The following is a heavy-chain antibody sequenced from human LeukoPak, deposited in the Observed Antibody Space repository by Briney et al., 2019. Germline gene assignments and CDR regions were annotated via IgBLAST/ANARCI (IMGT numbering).Heavy chain of an antibody. CDR3: ARGSYSGSYGY. CDR2: IKQDGSEK. J-gene: IGHJ4*02. Sequence: GSLRLSCAASGFSLSNDWMSWVRQAPGKGLEWVANIKQDGSEKYYVDSVKGRFTISRDNSKNTLYLQMNSLRAEDTAVYYCARGSYSGSYGYWGQGTLVTVSS. D-gene: IGHD1-26*01. CDR1: GFSLSNDW. V-gene: IGHV3-7*01.